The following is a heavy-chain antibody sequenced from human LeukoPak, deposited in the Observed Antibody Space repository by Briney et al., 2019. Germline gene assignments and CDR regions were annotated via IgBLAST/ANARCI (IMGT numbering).Heavy chain of an antibody. CDR3: ARDHPWWELLFVGFYFDY. CDR1: GFTFSSYS. CDR2: ISSSSSYI. V-gene: IGHV3-21*01. Sequence: PGGSLRLSCAASGFTFSSYSMNCVRQAPGKGLEWVSSISSSSSYIYYADSVKGRFTISRDNAKNSLYLQMNSLRAEDTAVYYCARDHPWWELLFVGFYFDYWGQGTLVTVSS. D-gene: IGHD1-26*01. J-gene: IGHJ4*02.